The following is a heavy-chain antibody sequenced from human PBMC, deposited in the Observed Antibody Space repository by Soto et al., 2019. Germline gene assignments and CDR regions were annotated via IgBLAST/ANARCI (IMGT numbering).Heavy chain of an antibody. CDR1: GGTFSSYA. Sequence: GASVKVSCKASGGTFSSYAISWVRQAPGQGLEWMGGIIPIFGTANYAQKFQGRVTITADKSTSTAYMELSSLRSEDTAVYYCARDGYYYDSSGYYSYWGQGTLVTVSS. D-gene: IGHD3-22*01. CDR3: ARDGYYYDSSGYYSY. J-gene: IGHJ4*02. CDR2: IIPIFGTA. V-gene: IGHV1-69*06.